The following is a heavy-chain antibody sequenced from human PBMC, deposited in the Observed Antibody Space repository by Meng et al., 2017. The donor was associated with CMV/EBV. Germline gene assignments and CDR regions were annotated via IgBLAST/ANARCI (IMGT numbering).Heavy chain of an antibody. D-gene: IGHD5-12*01. CDR3: ARGRAEYSGYDEFDY. CDR2: IIPIFGTA. J-gene: IGHJ4*02. CDR1: GGTFSSYA. Sequence: SGGTFSSYAISWVRQAPGKGLEWMGGIIPIFGTAKYAQKFQGRVTITADKSTSTAYMELSSLRSEDTAVYYCARGRAEYSGYDEFDYWGQGTLVTVSS. V-gene: IGHV1-69*06.